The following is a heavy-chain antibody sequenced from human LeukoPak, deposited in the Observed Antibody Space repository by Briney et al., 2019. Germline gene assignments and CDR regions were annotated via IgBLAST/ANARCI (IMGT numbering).Heavy chain of an antibody. D-gene: IGHD2-2*01. Sequence: PAGGSLRLSCAASGFRFSNYAMNWVRQSPGKGLEWVSGISVSDDSTYYADSVKGRFTISRDKSNNMLHLQMNSLRAEDTAVYYCARDRYCVSTNCPYDCRGQGTPVTVSS. CDR2: ISVSDDST. CDR3: ARDRYCVSTNCPYDC. J-gene: IGHJ4*02. V-gene: IGHV3-23*01. CDR1: GFRFSNYA.